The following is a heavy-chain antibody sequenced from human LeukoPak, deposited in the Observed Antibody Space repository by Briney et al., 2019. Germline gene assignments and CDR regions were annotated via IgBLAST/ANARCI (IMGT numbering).Heavy chain of an antibody. CDR3: ARYQSGGGRQFDP. CDR2: IYYSGSS. V-gene: IGHV4-39*01. Sequence: SETLSLTCTVSGGSISSFGYYWAWIRQPPGKGLEYIGNIYYSGSSYYNPSLKSRVTLSVDAAKNQLSLSLRTVTAADTAVYYCARYQSGGGRQFDPWGQGTLVTVSA. J-gene: IGHJ5*02. D-gene: IGHD2-15*01. CDR1: GGSISSFGYY.